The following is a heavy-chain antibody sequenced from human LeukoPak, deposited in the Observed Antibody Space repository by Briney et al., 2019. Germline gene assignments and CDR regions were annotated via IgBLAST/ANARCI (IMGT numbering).Heavy chain of an antibody. CDR1: GGSISSYY. D-gene: IGHD6-13*01. J-gene: IGHJ5*02. CDR2: IYTSGST. CDR3: ARVEQLGGWFDP. Sequence: PSETLSLTCTVSGGSISSYYWSWIRQPQGKGLEWIGYIYTSGSTNYNPSLKSRVTISVDSSKNQFSLKLSSVTAADTAVYYCARVEQLGGWFDPWGQGTLVTVSS. V-gene: IGHV4-4*09.